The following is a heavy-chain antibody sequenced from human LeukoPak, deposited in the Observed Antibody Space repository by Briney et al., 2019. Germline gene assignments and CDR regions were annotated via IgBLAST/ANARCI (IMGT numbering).Heavy chain of an antibody. CDR1: GFTFNTYA. CDR3: AKAETSSRLIDV. V-gene: IGHV3-23*01. J-gene: IGHJ6*02. D-gene: IGHD6-13*01. Sequence: GGSLRLSCAASGFTFNTYAMNWVRQAPGKGLEWVSTISGSGGSTYYADSVKGRFTISRNNSKSTLFLQMESLRAEDTAVYYCAKAETSSRLIDVWGQGTTVAVSS. CDR2: ISGSGGST.